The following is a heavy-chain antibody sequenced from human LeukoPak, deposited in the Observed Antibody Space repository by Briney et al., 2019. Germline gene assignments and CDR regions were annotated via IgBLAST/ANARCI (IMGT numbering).Heavy chain of an antibody. V-gene: IGHV4-34*01. CDR3: ARGTYSYGYGYFDY. CDR2: INHSGST. Sequence: SETLSLTCAVYGGSFSGYYWSWIRHPPGKGLEGIGGINHSGSTNFNPSLKSRVTISVDTYKNQFSLKLSSVTAADTAVYYCARGTYSYGYGYFDYWGQGTLVTVSS. CDR1: GGSFSGYY. D-gene: IGHD5-18*01. J-gene: IGHJ4*02.